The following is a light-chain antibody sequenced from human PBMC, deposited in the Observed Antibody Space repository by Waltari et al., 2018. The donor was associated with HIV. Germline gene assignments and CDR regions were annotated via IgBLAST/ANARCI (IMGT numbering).Light chain of an antibody. CDR3: QHNDSPPYT. V-gene: IGKV3-20*01. J-gene: IGKJ2*01. Sequence: EIVCTQSPGPLSLSPGERASLSCRASQNVVSSYLAWYQPKFGQAPRLLIYGSSRGTTGIPGRCGGSSGGKDFTITSSRVDAEDSADYYCQHNDSPPYTFGQGTNLEI. CDR1: QNVVSSY. CDR2: GSS.